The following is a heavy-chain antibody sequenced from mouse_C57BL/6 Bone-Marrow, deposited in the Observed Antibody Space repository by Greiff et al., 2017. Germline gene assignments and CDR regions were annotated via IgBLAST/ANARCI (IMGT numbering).Heavy chain of an antibody. J-gene: IGHJ2*01. V-gene: IGHV1-4*01. Sequence: QVQLQQSGAELARPGASVKMSCKASGYTFTSYTMHWVKQRPGPGLEWIGYINPSSGYTKYNQKFKDKATLTADKSSSTAYMQLGSLTSEDAAVYYCARRLRLLDDWGQGTTLTVSS. CDR3: ARRLRLLDD. D-gene: IGHD2-4*01. CDR2: INPSSGYT. CDR1: GYTFTSYT.